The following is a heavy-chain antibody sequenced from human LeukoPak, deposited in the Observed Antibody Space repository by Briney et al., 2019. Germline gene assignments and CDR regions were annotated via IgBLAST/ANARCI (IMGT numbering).Heavy chain of an antibody. CDR3: AREYCTRTTCYFDY. D-gene: IGHD2-2*01. V-gene: IGHV4-59*01. CDR2: ILYSGST. CDR1: GGSISSDY. J-gene: IGHJ4*02. Sequence: SETLSLTCSVSGGSISSDYWSWIRQPPEKGLEWIGYILYSGSTNYNPSLKSRLTISVDASKNQFSLKLSSVTAADTAVYYCAREYCTRTTCYFDYWGQGTLVTVSS.